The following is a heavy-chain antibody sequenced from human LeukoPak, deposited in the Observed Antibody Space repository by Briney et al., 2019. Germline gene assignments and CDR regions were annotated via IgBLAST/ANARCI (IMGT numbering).Heavy chain of an antibody. J-gene: IGHJ4*02. CDR2: IYYSGST. CDR3: ARGRNYIPY. V-gene: IGHV4-59*01. D-gene: IGHD1-7*01. CDR1: GGSISSYY. Sequence: SETLSLICTVSGGSISSYYWSWIRQPPGKGLEWIGYIYYSGSTNYNPSLKSRVTISVDTSKNQFSLKLSSVTAADTAVYYCARGRNYIPYWGQGTLVTVSS.